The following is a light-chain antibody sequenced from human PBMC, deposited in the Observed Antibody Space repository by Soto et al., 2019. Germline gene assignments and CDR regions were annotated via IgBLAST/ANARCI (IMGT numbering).Light chain of an antibody. CDR3: QHYDNLPPFT. Sequence: DIQMTQSPSSLSASVGARVSITCQASQDIRTSLSWFQQKPGRAPKLLIYGASNLETGVTSRFRRSASCADFTFTISSLQHEDIATYYCQHYDNLPPFTFGPGNKVDIK. V-gene: IGKV1-33*01. J-gene: IGKJ3*01. CDR2: GAS. CDR1: QDIRTS.